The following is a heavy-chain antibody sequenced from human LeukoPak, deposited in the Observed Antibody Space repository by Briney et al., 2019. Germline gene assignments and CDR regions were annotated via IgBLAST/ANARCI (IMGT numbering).Heavy chain of an antibody. Sequence: GGSLRLSCLASGFTVSTYAMSWVRQAPGKGLEWVSGISGGGGITYCADSVKGRFTISKDNSKNTLSLQMNSLRAEDTAAYYCAKGSTTGTTGGSFDPWGQGALVTVSS. J-gene: IGHJ5*02. V-gene: IGHV3-23*01. CDR3: AKGSTTGTTGGSFDP. CDR1: GFTVSTYA. CDR2: ISGGGGIT. D-gene: IGHD1-1*01.